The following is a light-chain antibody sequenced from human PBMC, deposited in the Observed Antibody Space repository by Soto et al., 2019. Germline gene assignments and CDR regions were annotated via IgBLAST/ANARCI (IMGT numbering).Light chain of an antibody. Sequence: EKVMTQSPATLSVSPGEGATLSCRASQSVDSDLAWYQQKPGQPPRLLIHGASTRATGVPARFSGSGSGTDFTLTISSLEPEDFAFYYCQQRSNWPRTFGQGTKVDIK. CDR2: GAS. J-gene: IGKJ1*01. CDR1: QSVDSD. CDR3: QQRSNWPRT. V-gene: IGKV3-11*01.